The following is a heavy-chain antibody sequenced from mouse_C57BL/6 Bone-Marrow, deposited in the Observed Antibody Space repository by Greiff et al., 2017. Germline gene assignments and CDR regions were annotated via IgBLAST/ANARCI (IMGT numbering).Heavy chain of an antibody. CDR1: GYTFTDYE. D-gene: IGHD2-3*01. J-gene: IGHJ3*01. Sequence: QVQLQQSGAELVRPGASVTLSCKASGYTFTDYEMHWVKQTPVHGLEWIGAIDPETGGTAYNQKFKGKAILTADKSSSTAYMELRSLTSEDSAVYYCTRRRLLRDWGQGTLVTVSA. CDR3: TRRRLLRD. V-gene: IGHV1-15*01. CDR2: IDPETGGT.